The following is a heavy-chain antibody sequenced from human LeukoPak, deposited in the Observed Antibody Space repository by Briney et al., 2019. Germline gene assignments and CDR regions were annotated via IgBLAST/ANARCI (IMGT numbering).Heavy chain of an antibody. Sequence: SETLSLTCAVYGGSFSGYYWSWIRQPPGKGLEWIGEINHSGSTNYNPSLKSRDTISVDTSKNQFSLKLSSVTAADTAVYYCARGIVRYCSSTSCYRSHWFDPWGQGTLVTVSS. V-gene: IGHV4-34*01. J-gene: IGHJ5*02. CDR2: INHSGST. CDR3: ARGIVRYCSSTSCYRSHWFDP. D-gene: IGHD2-2*02. CDR1: GGSFSGYY.